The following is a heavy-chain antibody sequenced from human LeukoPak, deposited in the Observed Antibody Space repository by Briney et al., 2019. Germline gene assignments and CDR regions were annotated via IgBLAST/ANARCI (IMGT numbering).Heavy chain of an antibody. J-gene: IGHJ4*02. D-gene: IGHD3-9*01. CDR2: IHYSGST. Sequence: SGTLSLTCVVSNDSIGSGGYYWGWIRQPPGKGLEWIGTIHYSGSTYYNPSLKSRVTISVDTSKNQFSLKLRSVTAADMAVYFGARHRLIRDISPGDYFDYWGQGALVTVSS. CDR1: NDSIGSGGYY. CDR3: ARHRLIRDISPGDYFDY. V-gene: IGHV4-39*01.